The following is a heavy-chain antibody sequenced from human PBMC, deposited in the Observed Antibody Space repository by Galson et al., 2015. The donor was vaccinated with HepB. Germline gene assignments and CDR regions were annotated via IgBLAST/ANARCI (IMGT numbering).Heavy chain of an antibody. J-gene: IGHJ2*01. CDR3: ARDRGYGGNSWWYFDL. Sequence: SLRLSCAASGFTFSTYGMHWVRQAPGKGLEWVAVIWFDGSNKYYADSVKGRFTISRDNSKNTLYLQMNSLRVEDTAVYYCARDRGYGGNSWWYFDLWGRGTLVTVSS. V-gene: IGHV3-33*01. CDR2: IWFDGSNK. CDR1: GFTFSTYG. D-gene: IGHD4-23*01.